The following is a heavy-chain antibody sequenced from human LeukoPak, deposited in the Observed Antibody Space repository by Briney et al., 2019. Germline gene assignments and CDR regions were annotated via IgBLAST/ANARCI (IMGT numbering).Heavy chain of an antibody. J-gene: IGHJ4*02. D-gene: IGHD6-6*01. CDR2: IKQDGSEK. CDR3: ARDPRIAARPSYFDY. Sequence: GGSLRLSCAASGVTFSSYWMSWVCQAPGKGLEWVANIKQDGSEKYYVDSVKGRFTISRDNAKNSLYLQMNSLRAEDTAVYYCARDPRIAARPSYFDYWGQGTLVTVSS. V-gene: IGHV3-7*01. CDR1: GVTFSSYW.